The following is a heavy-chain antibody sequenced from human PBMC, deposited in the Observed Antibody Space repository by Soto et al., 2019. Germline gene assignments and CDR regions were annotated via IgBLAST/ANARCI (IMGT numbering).Heavy chain of an antibody. CDR1: GYTFTNDY. Sequence: ASVKVSCKASGYTFTNDYLHWVRQAPGQGLEWVGMINPSARSASYAQKLRGRLTMDRDTSTTTVYMELSRLTFEDTAVYFGARDNSAANGVLDHWGQGTLVTVSS. V-gene: IGHV1-46*04. D-gene: IGHD1-1*01. CDR3: ARDNSAANGVLDH. CDR2: INPSARSA. J-gene: IGHJ4*02.